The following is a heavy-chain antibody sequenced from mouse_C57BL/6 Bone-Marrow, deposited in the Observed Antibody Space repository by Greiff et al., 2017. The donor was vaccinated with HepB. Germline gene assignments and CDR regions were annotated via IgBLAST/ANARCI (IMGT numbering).Heavy chain of an antibody. J-gene: IGHJ2*01. D-gene: IGHD3-2*02. V-gene: IGHV6-6*01. CDR2: IRNKANNHAT. CDR3: TGQTAQALYYFDY. Sequence: EVKLEESGGGLVQPGGSMKLSCAASGFTFSDAWMDWVRQSPEKGLEWVAEIRNKANNHATYYAESVKGRFTISRDDSKSSVYLQMNSLRAEDTGIYYGTGQTAQALYYFDYWGQGTTLTVSS. CDR1: GFTFSDAW.